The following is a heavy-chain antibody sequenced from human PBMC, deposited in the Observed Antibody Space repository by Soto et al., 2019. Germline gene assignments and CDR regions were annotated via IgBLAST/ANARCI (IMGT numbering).Heavy chain of an antibody. D-gene: IGHD2-8*02. V-gene: IGHV3-13*01. CDR1: GFTFNNYD. Sequence: PGGPLRLSCTASGFTFNNYDMHWVRQATGKGLEWLSGIGAAGDTYYPGAVNGRFTISRDNARNSLYLQMNSLSAADTAVYYCVRGVLGPGDYYYGMDVWGQGTTVTVSS. CDR3: VRGVLGPGDYYYGMDV. CDR2: IGAAGDT. J-gene: IGHJ6*02.